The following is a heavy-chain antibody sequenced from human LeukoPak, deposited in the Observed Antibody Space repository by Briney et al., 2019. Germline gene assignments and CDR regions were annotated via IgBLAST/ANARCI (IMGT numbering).Heavy chain of an antibody. D-gene: IGHD2-21*01. CDR3: AKDSHRNPFPAFDI. CDR2: IGTAGDT. V-gene: IGHV3-13*01. CDR1: GFTFSTYD. J-gene: IGHJ3*02. Sequence: GGSLRLSCAASGFTFSTYDMHWVRQATGKGLEWVSAIGTAGDTYYPGSVKGRFTISRENAKNSLYLQMNNLRAEDTAVYYCAKDSHRNPFPAFDIWGQGTMVTVSS.